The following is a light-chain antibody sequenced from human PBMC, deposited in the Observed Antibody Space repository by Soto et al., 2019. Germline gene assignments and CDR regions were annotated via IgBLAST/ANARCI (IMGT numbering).Light chain of an antibody. CDR3: SLTYTSGRV. V-gene: IGLV7-46*01. CDR2: DTT. J-gene: IGLJ2*01. Sequence: QAVVTQEPSLTVSPGGTVTLTCGSSTGVVTSGHWPYWFQQKPGQAPRTLIYDTTNKHSWTPARFSGSLLGGKAALTLSSAQPEDEAVYYCSLTYTSGRVFGGGIKLTVL. CDR1: TGVVTSGHW.